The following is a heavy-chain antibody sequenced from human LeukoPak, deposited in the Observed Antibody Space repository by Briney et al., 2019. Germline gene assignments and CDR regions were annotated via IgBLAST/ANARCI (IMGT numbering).Heavy chain of an antibody. D-gene: IGHD6-19*01. J-gene: IGHJ3*02. V-gene: IGHV5-51*03. Sequence: KQGQSLKISCKGSGYSFTSYWIGWVRQMPGKGLEWVGIIYPGDTDPRYSTSFQGQVTISADESISTAYLQWSSLKASDTAMYYCARSSSGWYGLRAFDIWGQGTMVTVSS. CDR3: ARSSSGWYGLRAFDI. CDR2: IYPGDTDP. CDR1: GYSFTSYW.